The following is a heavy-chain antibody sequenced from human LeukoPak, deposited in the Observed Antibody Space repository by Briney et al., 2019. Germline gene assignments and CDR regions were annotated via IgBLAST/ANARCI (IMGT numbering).Heavy chain of an antibody. D-gene: IGHD4-17*01. CDR2: IYYSGST. V-gene: IGHV4-59*08. Sequence: SETLYLTCTVSGGSISSYYWSWIRQPPGKGLEWIGDIYYSGSTYYNPSLKSRVTISVDTSKNQFSLKLSSVTAADTAVYYCARHDYGDYPGEYFDYWGQGTL. CDR3: ARHDYGDYPGEYFDY. CDR1: GGSISSYY. J-gene: IGHJ4*02.